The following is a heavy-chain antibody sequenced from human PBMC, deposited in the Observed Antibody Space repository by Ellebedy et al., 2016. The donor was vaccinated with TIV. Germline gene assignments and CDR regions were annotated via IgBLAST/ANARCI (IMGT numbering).Heavy chain of an antibody. D-gene: IGHD4-17*01. V-gene: IGHV4-59*01. CDR2: IYYSGST. J-gene: IGHJ6*02. Sequence: SETLSLTXTVSGGSISSYYWSWIRQPPGKGLEWIGYIYYSGSTNYNPSLKSRVTISVDTSKNQFSLKLSSVTAADTAVYYCARGTTVTSYYYYGMDVWGQGTTVTVSS. CDR1: GGSISSYY. CDR3: ARGTTVTSYYYYGMDV.